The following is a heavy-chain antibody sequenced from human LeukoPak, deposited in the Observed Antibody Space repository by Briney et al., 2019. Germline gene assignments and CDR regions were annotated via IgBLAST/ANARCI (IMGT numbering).Heavy chain of an antibody. CDR2: IYYSGST. J-gene: IGHJ4*02. CDR3: ARWSSSDYYYYFDY. Sequence: SETLSLTCTVSGGSISDYYWSWIRQPPGKGLEWIGCIYYSGSTNYNPSLKSRVTISVDTSKNQFSLKLSSVTAADTAVYYCARWSSSDYYYYFDYWGQGTLVTVSS. D-gene: IGHD3-22*01. CDR1: GGSISDYY. V-gene: IGHV4-59*08.